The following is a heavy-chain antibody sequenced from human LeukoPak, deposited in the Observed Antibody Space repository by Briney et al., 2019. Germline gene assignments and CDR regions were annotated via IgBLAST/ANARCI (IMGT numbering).Heavy chain of an antibody. Sequence: GGSLRLSCAVSGFTVSSNYMSWVRQAPGKGLEWVSVIYTGGTTYYADSVKGRFTISRDNSKNTLYLQMNNLRAEDTAVYYCARDGDDTSGYFSPFDYWGQGTLVTVSS. J-gene: IGHJ4*02. CDR3: ARDGDDTSGYFSPFDY. D-gene: IGHD3-22*01. CDR1: GFTVSSNY. V-gene: IGHV3-53*01. CDR2: IYTGGTT.